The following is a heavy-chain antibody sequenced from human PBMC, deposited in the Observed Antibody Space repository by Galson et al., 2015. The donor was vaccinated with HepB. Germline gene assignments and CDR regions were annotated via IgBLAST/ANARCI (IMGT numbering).Heavy chain of an antibody. D-gene: IGHD5-24*01. CDR1: EDSVSSNSAA. CDR3: ARDTRWLQGEFDY. V-gene: IGHV6-1*01. Sequence: CAISEDSVSSNSAAWNWIRQSPSRGLEWLGRTYYRSKWCNDYAVSVKSRITINPDTSKNQFSLQLNSVTPEDTAVYYCARDTRWLQGEFDYWGQGTLVTVSS. J-gene: IGHJ4*02. CDR2: TYYRSKWCN.